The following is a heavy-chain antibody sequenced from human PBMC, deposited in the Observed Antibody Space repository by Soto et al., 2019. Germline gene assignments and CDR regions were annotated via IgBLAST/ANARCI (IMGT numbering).Heavy chain of an antibody. V-gene: IGHV3-48*02. CDR1: GFTFSSYS. D-gene: IGHD3-10*01. CDR2: ISSSSSTI. J-gene: IGHJ5*02. CDR3: AKDRSTYYLVPPFDP. Sequence: GGSLRLSCAASGFTFSSYSMNWVRQAPGKGLEWVSYISSSSSTIYYADSVKGRFTISRDNSKNTLYLQMNSLRDEDTAVYYCAKDRSTYYLVPPFDPWGQGTLVSVSS.